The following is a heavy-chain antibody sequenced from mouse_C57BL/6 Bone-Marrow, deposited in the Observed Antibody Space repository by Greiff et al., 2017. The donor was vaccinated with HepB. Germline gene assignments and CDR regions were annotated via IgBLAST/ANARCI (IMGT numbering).Heavy chain of an antibody. CDR1: GFTFSSYA. J-gene: IGHJ4*01. V-gene: IGHV5-9-1*02. CDR2: ISSGGDYI. D-gene: IGHD1-1*01. Sequence: EVKLMESGEGLVKPGGSLKLSCAASGFTFSSYAMSWVRQTPEKRLEWVAYISSGGDYIYYADTVKGRFTISRDNARNTLYLQMSSLKSEDTAMYHCTRENYGSSYVADYAMDYWGQGTSVTVSS. CDR3: TRENYGSSYVADYAMDY.